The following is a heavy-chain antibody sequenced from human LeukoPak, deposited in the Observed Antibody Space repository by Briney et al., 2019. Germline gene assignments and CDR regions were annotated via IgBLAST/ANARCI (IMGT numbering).Heavy chain of an antibody. D-gene: IGHD3-10*01. Sequence: PGGSLRLSCAASGFTFSSYGMHWVRQAPGKGLEWVAVIWYDGSNKYYADSVKGRFTISRDNSKNTLYLQISSLRAEDTAVYYCARDDGMVRGVTYYFDYWGQGTLVTVSS. CDR3: ARDDGMVRGVTYYFDY. CDR1: GFTFSSYG. CDR2: IWYDGSNK. V-gene: IGHV3-33*01. J-gene: IGHJ4*02.